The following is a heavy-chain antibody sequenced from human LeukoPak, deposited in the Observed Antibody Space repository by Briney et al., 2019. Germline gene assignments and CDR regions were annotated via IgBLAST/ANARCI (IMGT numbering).Heavy chain of an antibody. V-gene: IGHV3-7*01. Sequence: GGSLRPSCAASGFTFSTYWMSWVRQAPGKGLEWVVNIKQDGSEKYYVDSVTGRFTISRDNAKNSLYLQMNSLRAEDTAVYYCARGHHRYSSSWYLDYWGQGTLVRVSS. D-gene: IGHD6-13*01. CDR3: ARGHHRYSSSWYLDY. J-gene: IGHJ4*02. CDR1: GFTFSTYW. CDR2: IKQDGSEK.